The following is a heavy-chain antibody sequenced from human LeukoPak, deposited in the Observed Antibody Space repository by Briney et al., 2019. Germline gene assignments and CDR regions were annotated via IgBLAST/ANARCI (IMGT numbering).Heavy chain of an antibody. CDR3: AKGVAVASPYYFDY. D-gene: IGHD6-19*01. J-gene: IGHJ4*02. V-gene: IGHV3-23*01. Sequence: GGSLRLSCAASGFTFSSYAMSWVRQAPGKGLEWVSPISSSGSSTYYADSVKGRFTISRDNSKNTLYMQMNRLRAEETAVYYCAKGVAVASPYYFDYWGQGTLVTVSS. CDR1: GFTFSSYA. CDR2: ISSSGSST.